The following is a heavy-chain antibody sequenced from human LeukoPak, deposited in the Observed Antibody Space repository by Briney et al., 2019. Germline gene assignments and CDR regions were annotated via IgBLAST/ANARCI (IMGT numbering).Heavy chain of an antibody. J-gene: IGHJ5*02. CDR1: GFTFSSYA. V-gene: IGHV3-23*01. CDR2: ISGSGGST. CDR3: ARHDWFDP. Sequence: PGGSLRLSCAASGFTFSSYAMSWVRQAPGKGLELVASISGSGGSTHHADSVKGRFTISRDNPKNTLYLQMNSLRAEDTAVYYCARHDWFDPWGRGTLVTVSS.